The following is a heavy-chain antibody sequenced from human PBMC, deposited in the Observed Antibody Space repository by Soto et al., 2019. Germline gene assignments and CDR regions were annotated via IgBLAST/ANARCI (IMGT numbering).Heavy chain of an antibody. CDR1: GFTVSNNY. Sequence: EVQLVESGGGLVQPGGSLRLSCAASGFTVSNNYMSWVRQAPGKGLEWVSGIYRGGDTYYADSVKGRFTISRDNSKNTLYLQMNRLRDEETAVYYCVREGGGSPGGGMDVWGQGTTVTVSS. J-gene: IGHJ6*02. CDR3: VREGGGSPGGGMDV. CDR2: IYRGGDT. V-gene: IGHV3-66*01. D-gene: IGHD2-15*01.